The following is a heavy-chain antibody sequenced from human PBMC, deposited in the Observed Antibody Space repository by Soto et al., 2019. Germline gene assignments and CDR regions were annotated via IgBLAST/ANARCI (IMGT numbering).Heavy chain of an antibody. J-gene: IGHJ6*02. Sequence: PGGSLRLSCAASGFTFSSYGMHWVRQAPGKGLEWVAVIWYDGSKKYFADSVKGRFTISRDNSKNTLYLQMNSLRAEDTAVYYCARVHNIAAAGTWVGLGYYGLDVWGQGTTVTVS. D-gene: IGHD6-13*01. CDR3: ARVHNIAAAGTWVGLGYYGLDV. CDR1: GFTFSSYG. CDR2: IWYDGSKK. V-gene: IGHV3-33*01.